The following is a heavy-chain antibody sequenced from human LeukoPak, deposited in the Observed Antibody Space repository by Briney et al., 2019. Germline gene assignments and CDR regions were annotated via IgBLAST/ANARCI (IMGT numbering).Heavy chain of an antibody. Sequence: GGSLRLSCAASGFTFDDYAMHWVRQVPGKGLEWVSGISWNSGSIGYADSVEGRFTISRDNAKNSLYMEMKSLRAEDAALYYCAKRGLRGSGWYFDLWGQGTLVAVSS. CDR3: AKRGLRGSGWYFDL. CDR2: ISWNSGSI. J-gene: IGHJ4*02. D-gene: IGHD6-19*01. V-gene: IGHV3-9*01. CDR1: GFTFDDYA.